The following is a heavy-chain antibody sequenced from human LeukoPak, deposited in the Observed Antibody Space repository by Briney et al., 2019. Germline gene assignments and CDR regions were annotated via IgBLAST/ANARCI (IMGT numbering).Heavy chain of an antibody. Sequence: ASVKVSCKASGYTFTGYYMHWVRQAPGQGLEWMGWINPNSGGTNYAQKFQGRVTMTRDTSISTAYMELSRLRSDDTAVYYCARGWRPTIAVAGLFDYWGQGTLVTVSS. CDR1: GYTFTGYY. CDR3: ARGWRPTIAVAGLFDY. V-gene: IGHV1-2*02. J-gene: IGHJ4*02. D-gene: IGHD6-19*01. CDR2: INPNSGGT.